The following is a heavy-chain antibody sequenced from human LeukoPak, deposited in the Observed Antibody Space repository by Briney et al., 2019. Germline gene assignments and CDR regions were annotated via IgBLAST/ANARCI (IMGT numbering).Heavy chain of an antibody. CDR2: ISSNGGST. Sequence: GGSLRLSCAASGFTFSSYAMHWVRQAPGKGLEYVSAISSNGGSTYYATSVKGRFTISRDNSKNTLYLQMGSLRAEDMAVYYCARVAYDFWSGYDYWGQGTLVTVSS. CDR1: GFTFSSYA. J-gene: IGHJ4*02. D-gene: IGHD3-3*01. V-gene: IGHV3-64*01. CDR3: ARVAYDFWSGYDY.